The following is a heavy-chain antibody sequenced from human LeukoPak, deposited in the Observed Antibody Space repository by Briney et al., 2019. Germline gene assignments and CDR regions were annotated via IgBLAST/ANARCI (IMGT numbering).Heavy chain of an antibody. V-gene: IGHV3-7*01. Sequence: EGSLRLSCAASGFTFSSYWMSWVRQAPGKGLEWVANIKQDGSEKYYVDSVKGRFTISRDNAKNSLYLQMNSLRAEDTAVYYCARDRTLYYDSSGYYSTHAYFDYWGQGTLVTVSS. CDR3: ARDRTLYYDSSGYYSTHAYFDY. CDR1: GFTFSSYW. CDR2: IKQDGSEK. J-gene: IGHJ4*02. D-gene: IGHD3-22*01.